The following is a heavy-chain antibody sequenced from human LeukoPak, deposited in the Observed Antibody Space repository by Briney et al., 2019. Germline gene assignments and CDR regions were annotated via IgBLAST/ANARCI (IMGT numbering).Heavy chain of an antibody. V-gene: IGHV3-11*01. Sequence: PGGSLRLSCAASGFTFSDYYMSWIRQAPGEGLEWVSYISSSGSTIYYADSVKGRFTISRDNAKNSLYLQMNSLRAEDTAVYYCAREYSYGSRPFDYWGQGTLVTVSS. CDR1: GFTFSDYY. CDR2: ISSSGSTI. CDR3: AREYSYGSRPFDY. J-gene: IGHJ4*02. D-gene: IGHD5-18*01.